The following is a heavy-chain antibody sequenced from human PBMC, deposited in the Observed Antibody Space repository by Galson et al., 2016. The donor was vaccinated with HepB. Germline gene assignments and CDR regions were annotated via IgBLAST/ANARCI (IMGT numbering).Heavy chain of an antibody. Sequence: SLRLSCAGSGIIFSGPWMSWVRQAPGKGLEWVANIKEEGYDNSYVDSVKGRFTISRDNAKNSLYLQMSSLRAEDTAVYYCARMGRHGNLDYRGQGTLVTVSS. CDR1: GIIFSGPW. CDR3: ARMGRHGNLDY. D-gene: IGHD1-14*01. V-gene: IGHV3-7*01. CDR2: IKEEGYDN. J-gene: IGHJ4*02.